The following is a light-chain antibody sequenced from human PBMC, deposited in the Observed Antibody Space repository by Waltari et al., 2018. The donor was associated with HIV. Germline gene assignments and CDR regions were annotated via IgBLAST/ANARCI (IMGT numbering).Light chain of an antibody. J-gene: IGLJ1*01. CDR3: TSYAGSGEYV. V-gene: IGLV2-8*01. CDR2: DGS. Sequence: QSALTQPTSASVAPGHSVTISCTGTSSDAGHYDYVSCYQHHPVQAPRLIMYDGSKRPSGVADLFSGFKSGNTASLTVSGLQAEDEADYYCTSYAGSGEYVFGTGTKVTVL. CDR1: SSDAGHYDY.